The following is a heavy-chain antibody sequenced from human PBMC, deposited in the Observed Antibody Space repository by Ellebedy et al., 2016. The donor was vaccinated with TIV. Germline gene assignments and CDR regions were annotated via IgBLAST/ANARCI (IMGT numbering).Heavy chain of an antibody. CDR2: ISPYTGDT. J-gene: IGHJ6*02. Sequence: ASVKVSCKASGYAFGSYGISWVRQAPGQGFEWMGWISPYTGDTNYAQRFKGRVTMTEDTSTDTAYMELSSLTSEDTAIYYCTAHMLPPLRDEYYYAMDVWGQGTSVTVSS. CDR3: TAHMLPPLRDEYYYAMDV. V-gene: IGHV1-18*01. D-gene: IGHD3-16*01. CDR1: GYAFGSYG.